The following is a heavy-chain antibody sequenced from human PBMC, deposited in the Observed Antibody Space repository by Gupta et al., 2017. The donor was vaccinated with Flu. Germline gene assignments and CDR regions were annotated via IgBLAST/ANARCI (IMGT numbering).Heavy chain of an antibody. V-gene: IGHV3-48*03. CDR3: ARELANYYGSGRPLGWFDP. CDR2: SSSSGSTI. J-gene: IGHJ5*02. CDR1: GFTFSSHD. D-gene: IGHD3-10*01. Sequence: EVQLVESGGGLVQPGGSLRLSCPASGFTFSSHDMKWVRQAPGKGLGWVSYSSSSGSTIYYADSVKGRFTISRDNAKNSLYLQMNSLRAEDTAGYYCARELANYYGSGRPLGWFDPWGQGTLVTVSS.